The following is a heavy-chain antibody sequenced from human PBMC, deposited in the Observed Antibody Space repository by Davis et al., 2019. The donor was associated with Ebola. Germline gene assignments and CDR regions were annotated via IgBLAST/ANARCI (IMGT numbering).Heavy chain of an antibody. CDR1: GCTFSSYA. CDR3: ASLGYCSGGSCYTFDY. V-gene: IGHV1-69*04. D-gene: IGHD2-15*01. CDR2: IIPILGIA. Sequence: SVKVSCKASGCTFSSYAISWVRQAPGQGLEWMGRIIPILGIANYAQKFQGRVTITADKSTSTAYMELSSLRSEDTAVYYCASLGYCSGGSCYTFDYWGQGTLVTVSS. J-gene: IGHJ4*02.